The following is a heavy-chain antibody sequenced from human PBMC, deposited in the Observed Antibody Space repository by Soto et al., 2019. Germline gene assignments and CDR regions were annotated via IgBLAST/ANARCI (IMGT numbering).Heavy chain of an antibody. D-gene: IGHD2-2*02. V-gene: IGHV4-31*03. Sequence: QVQLQESGPGLVKPSQTLSLTCTVSGGSISSGGYYWSWIRQHPGKGLEWIGYIYCSRSTYYNPSLQSRVTISVDTSKNQISLKVSSVTAADTAVYYCASESKIGSCSSTSCYNYYYYGMDVWGQGTTVTVSS. CDR1: GGSISSGGYY. CDR2: IYCSRST. J-gene: IGHJ6*02. CDR3: ASESKIGSCSSTSCYNYYYYGMDV.